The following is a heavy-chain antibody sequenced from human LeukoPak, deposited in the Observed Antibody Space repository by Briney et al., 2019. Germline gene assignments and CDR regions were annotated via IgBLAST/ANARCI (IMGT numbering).Heavy chain of an antibody. CDR2: MYPSDSDT. CDR3: ARLKVGATSPFDY. J-gene: IGHJ4*02. Sequence: GESLKISCKGSGYSFTNYWIGWVRQMPGRGLEWMGIMYPSDSDTRYSPSFQGQVTISADKSISTAYLQWSSLKASDTAMYYCARLKVGATSPFDYWGQGTLVTVSS. CDR1: GYSFTNYW. D-gene: IGHD1-26*01. V-gene: IGHV5-51*01.